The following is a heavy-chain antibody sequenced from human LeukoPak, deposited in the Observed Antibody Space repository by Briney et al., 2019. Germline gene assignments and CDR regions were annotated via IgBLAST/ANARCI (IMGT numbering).Heavy chain of an antibody. CDR3: ARARSSYGYGDAFDI. Sequence: GGSLRLSCAASGFTFSSYAMSWVRQAPGKGLEWVSAISGSGGSTYYADSVKGRFTISRDNSKNTLYLQMNSLRAEDTAVYYCARARSSYGYGDAFDIWGQGTMVTVSS. V-gene: IGHV3-23*01. J-gene: IGHJ3*02. D-gene: IGHD5-18*01. CDR2: ISGSGGST. CDR1: GFTFSSYA.